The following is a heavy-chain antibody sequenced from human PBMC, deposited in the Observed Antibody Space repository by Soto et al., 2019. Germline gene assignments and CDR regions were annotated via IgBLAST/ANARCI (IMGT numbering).Heavy chain of an antibody. Sequence: GASVKVSCKASGFTFTSSAVQWVRQARGQRLEWIGWIVVGSGNTNYAQKLQGRVTMTTDTSTSTAYMELRSLRSDDTAVYYCARLGTLGFGELFLADYYYYYMDVWGKGTTVTVSS. D-gene: IGHD3-10*01. J-gene: IGHJ6*03. CDR2: IVVGSGNT. CDR1: GFTFTSSA. CDR3: ARLGTLGFGELFLADYYYYYMDV. V-gene: IGHV1-58*01.